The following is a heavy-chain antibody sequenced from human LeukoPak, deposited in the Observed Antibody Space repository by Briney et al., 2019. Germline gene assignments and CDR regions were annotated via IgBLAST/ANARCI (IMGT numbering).Heavy chain of an antibody. J-gene: IGHJ4*02. CDR3: ARRGGSSSRRSPIDY. V-gene: IGHV3-7*01. D-gene: IGHD6-6*01. Sequence: GGSLRLSCTASGFTFSDYWMTWVRQAPGKGPEGVANIKQDGSQRDYVDSVRGRFTSARENAKNSLFLQMNGLRAEDTAVYYCARRGGSSSRRSPIDYWGQGTLVTVSS. CDR2: IKQDGSQR. CDR1: GFTFSDYW.